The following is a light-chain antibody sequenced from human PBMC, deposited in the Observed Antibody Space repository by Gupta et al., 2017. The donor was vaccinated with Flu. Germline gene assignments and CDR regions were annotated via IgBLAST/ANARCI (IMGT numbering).Light chain of an antibody. CDR1: QNIEDW. J-gene: IGKJ4*01. CDR3: QNYNYH. CDR2: KAS. Sequence: DFQMTQSPSTLSASVGDRVTITCRASQNIEDWLAWYQQKPGKAPQLLIYKASKLEGAVPSRFGGSGFGKEFTLTISSLQPDDSAIYYCQNYNYHFGGGTKVEIK. V-gene: IGKV1-5*03.